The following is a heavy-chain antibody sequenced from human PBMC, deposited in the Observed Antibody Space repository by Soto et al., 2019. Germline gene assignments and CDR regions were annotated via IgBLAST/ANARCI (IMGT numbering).Heavy chain of an antibody. V-gene: IGHV1-2*02. CDR3: GRGRSGQIVVFY. Sequence: ASVKVSCKASGYTLTGHYIHWVRQAPEQGPEWMGEIGPESGATRYAQKFQGRVTMTRDMSITTVYMELNNLSPDDTAVYYCGRGRSGQIVVFYWGQGTPVTVSS. CDR1: GYTLTGHY. CDR2: IGPESGAT. D-gene: IGHD1-26*01. J-gene: IGHJ4*02.